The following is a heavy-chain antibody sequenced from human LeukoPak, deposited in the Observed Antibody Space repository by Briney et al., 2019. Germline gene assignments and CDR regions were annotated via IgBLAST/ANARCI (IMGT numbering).Heavy chain of an antibody. CDR3: AKWRTAMDY. V-gene: IGHV3-30*04. J-gene: IGHJ4*02. Sequence: GGSLRLSCAASGFTFSSYAMHWVRQAPGKGLEWVAVISYDGSNKYYADSVKGRFTISRDNSKNTLYLQMNSLRAEDTAVYYCAKWRTAMDYWGQGTLVTVSS. CDR2: ISYDGSNK. CDR1: GFTFSSYA. D-gene: IGHD2-21*02.